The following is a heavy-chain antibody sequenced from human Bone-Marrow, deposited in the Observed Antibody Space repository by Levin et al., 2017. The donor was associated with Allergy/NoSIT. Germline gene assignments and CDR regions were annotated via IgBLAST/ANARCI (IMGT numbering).Heavy chain of an antibody. J-gene: IGHJ4*02. Sequence: ASVKVSCKASGYTFTSYGISWVRQAPGQGLEWMGWISAYNGNTNYAQKLQGRVTMTTDTSTSTAYMELRSLRSDDTAVYYCARDTDVWSGYGMSNFDYWGQGTLVTVSS. V-gene: IGHV1-18*01. CDR3: ARDTDVWSGYGMSNFDY. CDR1: GYTFTSYG. D-gene: IGHD3-3*01. CDR2: ISAYNGNT.